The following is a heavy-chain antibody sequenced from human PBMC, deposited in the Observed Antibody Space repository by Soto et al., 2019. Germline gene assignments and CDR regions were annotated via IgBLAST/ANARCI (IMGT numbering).Heavy chain of an antibody. Sequence: EVQLVESGGGLVQPGGSLRLSCAASGFNFKTYSMNWVRQAPGKGLEWVSYISETSIAIYYRDSVKGRFTISRDNARNTLYLQMNSLRDEDTAVYYCATLQLGREEIFDSWGQVTLVTVAS. CDR2: ISETSIAI. CDR3: ATLQLGREEIFDS. V-gene: IGHV3-48*02. J-gene: IGHJ4*02. D-gene: IGHD1-1*01. CDR1: GFNFKTYS.